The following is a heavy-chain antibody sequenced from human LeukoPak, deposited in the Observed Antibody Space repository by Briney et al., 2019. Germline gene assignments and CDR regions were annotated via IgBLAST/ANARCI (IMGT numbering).Heavy chain of an antibody. CDR2: IAHDESQK. J-gene: IGHJ4*02. Sequence: GRSLRLSCAASGFSFSTYVMPWVRQAPGKGLEWVAVIAHDESQKYYADSVNGRFTISRDNSNNALYLQMNSLRAGDTAVYYCAKDFGDNSGWYFDYWGQGTLVTVSS. CDR1: GFSFSTYV. CDR3: AKDFGDNSGWYFDY. V-gene: IGHV3-30*18. D-gene: IGHD6-19*01.